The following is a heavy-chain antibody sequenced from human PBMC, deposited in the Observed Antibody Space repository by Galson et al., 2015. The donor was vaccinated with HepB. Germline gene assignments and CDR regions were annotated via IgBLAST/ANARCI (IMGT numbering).Heavy chain of an antibody. CDR3: AQDLTYYYGSGSYFVGMDA. CDR2: ISWKSDFT. V-gene: IGHV3-9*01. Sequence: SLRLSCAASGFTFEDYAMHWVRQVPGKGLEWVSGISWKSDFTGYADSVRGRFTISRDNAKYSLYLQMNSLRTEDTALYYCAQDLTYYYGSGSYFVGMDAWDQGTTVTVS. J-gene: IGHJ6*02. D-gene: IGHD3-10*01. CDR1: GFTFEDYA.